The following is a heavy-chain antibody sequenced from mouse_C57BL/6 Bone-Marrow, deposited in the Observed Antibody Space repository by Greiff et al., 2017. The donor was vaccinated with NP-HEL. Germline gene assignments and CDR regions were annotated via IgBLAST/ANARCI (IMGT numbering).Heavy chain of an antibody. V-gene: IGHV1-64*01. CDR1: GYTFTSYW. J-gene: IGHJ2*01. D-gene: IGHD2-4*01. CDR3: ARTRGTWDYDFDY. Sequence: QVQLKQPGAELVKPGASVKLSCKASGYTFTSYWMHWVKQRPGQGLEWIGMIHPNSGSTNYNEKFKSKATLTVDKSSSTAYMQLSSLTSEDSAVYYCARTRGTWDYDFDYWGQGTTLTVSS. CDR2: IHPNSGST.